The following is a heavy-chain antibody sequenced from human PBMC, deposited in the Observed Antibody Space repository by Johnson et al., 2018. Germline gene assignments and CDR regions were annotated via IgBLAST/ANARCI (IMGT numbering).Heavy chain of an antibody. V-gene: IGHV3-30-3*01. CDR3: ASAESYGYYYMDV. J-gene: IGHJ6*03. CDR2: ISYAGSNT. CDR1: GFTFSSYA. D-gene: IGHD3-10*01. Sequence: QVQLVQSGGGVVQPGRTLRLSCAASGFTFSSYAMHWVRQAPGKGLEWVAVISYAGSNTYYADSVKGRFTISRDNSKNTLYLQMNSLGVEDTAVYYWASAESYGYYYMDVLGKGTTVTVSS.